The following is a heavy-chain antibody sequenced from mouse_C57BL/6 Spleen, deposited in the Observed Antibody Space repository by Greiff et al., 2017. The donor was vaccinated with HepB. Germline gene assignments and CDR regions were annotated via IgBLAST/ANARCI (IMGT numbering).Heavy chain of an antibody. Sequence: QVQLQQSGAELARPGASVKMSCKASGYTFTSYTMHWVKQRPGQGLEWIGYINPSSGYTKYNQKFKDKATLTADKSSSTAYMQLSSLTSEDSAVYYWARETAQATGFAYWGQGTLVTVSA. J-gene: IGHJ3*01. CDR2: INPSSGYT. D-gene: IGHD3-2*02. CDR3: ARETAQATGFAY. V-gene: IGHV1-4*01. CDR1: GYTFTSYT.